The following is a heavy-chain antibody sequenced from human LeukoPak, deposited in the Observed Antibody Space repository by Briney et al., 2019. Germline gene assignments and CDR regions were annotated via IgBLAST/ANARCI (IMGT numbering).Heavy chain of an antibody. Sequence: ASVKVSCKASGYTFTGYYMHWVRQAPGQGLEWMGWINPNSGGTNYAQKFQGRVTMPRDTSISTAYMELSRLRSDAPAVYYCARDGYDFWRGYYPFDPWGQGTLVTVSS. V-gene: IGHV1-2*02. D-gene: IGHD3-3*01. CDR3: ARDGYDFWRGYYPFDP. CDR1: GYTFTGYY. J-gene: IGHJ5*02. CDR2: INPNSGGT.